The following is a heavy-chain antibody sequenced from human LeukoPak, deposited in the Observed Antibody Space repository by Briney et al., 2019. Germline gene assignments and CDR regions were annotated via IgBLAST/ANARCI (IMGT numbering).Heavy chain of an antibody. V-gene: IGHV4-59*01. J-gene: IGHJ4*02. CDR1: GGSISSYY. Sequence: SETLSLTCIVSGGSISSYYWSWIRQPPGKGLKWIGYIHYSGSTNYNPSLKSRVTISVDTSKNQFSLKLSSVTAADTAVYYCARAEIIGEFDYWGQGTLVTVSS. CDR3: ARAEIIGEFDY. D-gene: IGHD7-27*01. CDR2: IHYSGST.